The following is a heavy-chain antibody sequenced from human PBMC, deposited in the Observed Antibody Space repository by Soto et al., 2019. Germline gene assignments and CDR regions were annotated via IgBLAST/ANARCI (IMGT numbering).Heavy chain of an antibody. Sequence: PSETLSLTCTVSGGSISSYYWSWIRQPAGKGLEWIGRIYTSGSTNYNPSLKSRVTMSVDTSKNQFSLKLSSVTAADTAVYYCAREYNWNDVEMAPAYWGQGTLVTVSS. CDR3: AREYNWNDVEMAPAY. D-gene: IGHD1-20*01. J-gene: IGHJ4*02. CDR1: GGSISSYY. CDR2: IYTSGST. V-gene: IGHV4-4*07.